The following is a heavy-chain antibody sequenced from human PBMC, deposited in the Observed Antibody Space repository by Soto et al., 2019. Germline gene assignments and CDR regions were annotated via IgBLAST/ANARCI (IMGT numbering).Heavy chain of an antibody. J-gene: IGHJ5*02. Sequence: GGSLRLSCAASGFTFSSYSMNWVRLAPGKGLEWVSSISSSSTYIYYADSVKGRFSISRDNAKNSLYLQMNSLRAEDTALYYCARTIYCSGSTCYNNWLVPLGQGTLVTVSS. D-gene: IGHD2-15*01. CDR3: ARTIYCSGSTCYNNWLVP. CDR2: ISSSSTYI. V-gene: IGHV3-21*01. CDR1: GFTFSSYS.